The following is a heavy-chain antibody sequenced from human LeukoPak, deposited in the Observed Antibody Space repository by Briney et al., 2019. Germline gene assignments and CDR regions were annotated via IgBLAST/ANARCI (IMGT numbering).Heavy chain of an antibody. J-gene: IGHJ4*02. CDR3: ARDRLSSVGGWDRVFDY. D-gene: IGHD3-10*01. CDR1: GYXFTGYY. CDR2: INPNSGGT. V-gene: IGHV1-2*02. Sequence: ASVKVSCKASGYXFTGYYIHCVRQAPGQGLEWMGWINPNSGGTNYAQKLQGRVTMTTDTSTSTAYVELRSLRSDDTAVYYCARDRLSSVGGWDRVFDYWGQGTLVTVSS.